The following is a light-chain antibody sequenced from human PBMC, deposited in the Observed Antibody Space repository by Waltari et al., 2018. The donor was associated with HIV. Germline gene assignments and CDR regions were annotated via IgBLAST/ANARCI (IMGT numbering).Light chain of an antibody. V-gene: IGKV4-1*01. CDR2: WAS. CDR3: QQYYSTPPT. CDR1: QTVLNRSNNKNY. Sequence: DIVMTQSPDSLAVSLGERATINCKSSQTVLNRSNNKNYVAWYQQKAGQPPKLLLHWASTRESGVPDRFSGSGSGTDFTLTISSLQAEDVAVYYCQQYYSTPPTFGQGTKVEIK. J-gene: IGKJ1*01.